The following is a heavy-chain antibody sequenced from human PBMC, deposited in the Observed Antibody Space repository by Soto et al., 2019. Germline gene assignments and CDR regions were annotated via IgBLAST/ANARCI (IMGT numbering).Heavy chain of an antibody. CDR2: ISGSGGST. J-gene: IGHJ1*01. Sequence: ISRAACAAALPSSPTSRVLQAPGEGLEWVSAISGSGGSTYYADSVKGRFTISRDNSKNTLYLQMNSLRAEDTAVYYCAKDPTKLGLLVAASGYF. CDR3: AKDPTKLGLLVAASGYF. CDR1: AAALPSSP. V-gene: IGHV3-23*01. D-gene: IGHD2-15*01.